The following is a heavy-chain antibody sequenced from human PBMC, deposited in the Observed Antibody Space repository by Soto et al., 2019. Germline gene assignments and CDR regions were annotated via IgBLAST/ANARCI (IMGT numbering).Heavy chain of an antibody. CDR1: GFTFSMDS. CDR3: VHPRSTVQIPPT. J-gene: IGHJ5*02. Sequence: GGSLTLSWPASGFTFSMDSMRWVRQAPGKGLEYVSGISSNGDSTYYADSVKGRFTISRDNSKNTLYLQMSSLRAVDTAVYYCVHPRSTVQIPPTWGQGTLVTVSS. V-gene: IGHV3-64D*06. CDR2: ISSNGDST. D-gene: IGHD4-17*01.